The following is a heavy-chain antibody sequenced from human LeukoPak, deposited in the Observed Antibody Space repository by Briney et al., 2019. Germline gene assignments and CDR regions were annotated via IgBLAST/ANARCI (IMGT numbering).Heavy chain of an antibody. CDR2: IRSRPSTI. CDR3: VRDHHWGFDS. D-gene: IGHD7-27*01. CDR1: GFTFTSYS. V-gene: IGHV3-48*01. Sequence: PGGSLRLSCAASGFTFTSYSMNWDRQAPGKGLEWVSYIRSRPSTIYYADSVKGRFTISRDDAKNSLYLQMNSLRAEDTAIYYCVRDHHWGFDSWGQGTQVTVSS. J-gene: IGHJ4*02.